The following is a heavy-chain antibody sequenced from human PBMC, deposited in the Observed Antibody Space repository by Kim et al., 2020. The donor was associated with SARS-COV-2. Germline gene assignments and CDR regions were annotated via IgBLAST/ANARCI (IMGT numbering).Heavy chain of an antibody. V-gene: IGHV3-23*01. J-gene: IGHJ4*02. Sequence: SVKGRFTISRDNSKNTLYLQMNSLRAEDTAVYYCSKDSDRVTMVRGEGDYWGQGTLVTVSS. CDR3: SKDSDRVTMVRGEGDY. D-gene: IGHD3-10*01.